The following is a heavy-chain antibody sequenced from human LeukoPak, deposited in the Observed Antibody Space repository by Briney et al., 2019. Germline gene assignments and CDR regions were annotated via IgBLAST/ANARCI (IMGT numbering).Heavy chain of an antibody. J-gene: IGHJ3*02. D-gene: IGHD4-17*01. CDR1: GGSFSGYY. V-gene: IGHV4-34*01. CDR3: ASPYLGDYVAYSI. CDR2: INHSGST. Sequence: PSETLSLTCAVYGGSFSGYYWSWIRQPPGKGLEWIGEINHSGSTNYNPSLKSRVTISVDTSKNQFSLKLSSVTAADAAVYYCASPYLGDYVAYSIWGQGTMVTVSS.